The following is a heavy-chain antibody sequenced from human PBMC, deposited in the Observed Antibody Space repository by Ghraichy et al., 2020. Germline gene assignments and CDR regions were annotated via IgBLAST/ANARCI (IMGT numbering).Heavy chain of an antibody. D-gene: IGHD3-3*01. Sequence: SQTLSLTCTVSGGSISSGGYYWSWIRQLPGKGLEWIGYISYNGNTYYIPSLKSRVTMSVDTSKNQFSLKLSSVTAADTAVYYCARDTPLRPLEYWGQGTLVTVSS. V-gene: IGHV4-31*03. CDR1: GGSISSGGYY. J-gene: IGHJ4*02. CDR2: ISYNGNT. CDR3: ARDTPLRPLEY.